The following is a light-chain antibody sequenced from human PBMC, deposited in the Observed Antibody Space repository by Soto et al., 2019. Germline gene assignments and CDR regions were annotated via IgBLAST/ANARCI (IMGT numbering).Light chain of an antibody. Sequence: TQSPGTLSLSPGERATFSCRASQSISSWLAWYQQKPGKAPKLLIYDASSLESGVPSRFSGSGSGTEFTLTISSLQPDDFATYYCQQYNSYRTFGQGTKVEIK. CDR1: QSISSW. V-gene: IGKV1-5*01. CDR3: QQYNSYRT. CDR2: DAS. J-gene: IGKJ1*01.